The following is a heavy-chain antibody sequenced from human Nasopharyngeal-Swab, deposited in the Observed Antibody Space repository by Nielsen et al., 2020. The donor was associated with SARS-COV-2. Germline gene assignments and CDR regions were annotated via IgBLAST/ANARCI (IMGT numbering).Heavy chain of an antibody. CDR2: IQQSGSGQ. Sequence: GESLKISCSASGFTFRSYWLSWVRQAPGKGLEWVAHIQQSGSGQYYVDSVKGRFTISRDNAKNSLSLQMNSLRAEDTAVYYCARYCSTTSCPRGFDYWGQGTLVTVSS. V-gene: IGHV3-7*01. CDR1: GFTFRSYW. J-gene: IGHJ4*02. CDR3: ARYCSTTSCPRGFDY. D-gene: IGHD2-2*01.